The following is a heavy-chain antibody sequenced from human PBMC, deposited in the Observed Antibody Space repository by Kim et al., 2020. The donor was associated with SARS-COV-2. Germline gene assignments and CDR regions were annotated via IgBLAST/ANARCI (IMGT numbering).Heavy chain of an antibody. V-gene: IGHV4-39*01. CDR3: ARHSLWRNWFDP. D-gene: IGHD3-10*01. CDR1: GGPISSNSHC. Sequence: SETLSRTCDVSGGPISSNSHCWGWVRQPPGKGLEWIATIYYSGNTYYSPSLKSRVTISVDTSKNQFSLKLSSVTAADTAVYYCARHSLWRNWFDPWGQGTLVTVSS. CDR2: IYYSGNT. J-gene: IGHJ5*02.